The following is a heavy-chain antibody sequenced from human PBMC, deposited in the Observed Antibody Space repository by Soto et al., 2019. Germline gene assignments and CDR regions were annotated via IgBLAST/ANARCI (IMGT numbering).Heavy chain of an antibody. CDR3: TTEILRGVDH. V-gene: IGHV3-73*01. D-gene: IGHD2-15*01. CDR1: GFSFSGSA. CDR2: IRDKVNNYAT. Sequence: QPGGSLRLSCAASGFSFSGSAIHWVRRASGNGLEWVGRIRDKVNNYATAYAASVNGRFTISRDDSKSTAYLQMSSLKTEDTAVYYCTTEILRGVDHWGQGTLVTVSS. J-gene: IGHJ4*02.